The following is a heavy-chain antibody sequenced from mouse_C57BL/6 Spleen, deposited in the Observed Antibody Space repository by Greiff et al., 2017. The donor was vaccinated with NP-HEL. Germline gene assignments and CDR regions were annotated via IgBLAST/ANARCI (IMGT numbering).Heavy chain of an antibody. Sequence: VQLQQSGAELARPGASVKLSCTASGYTFTSYGISWVKQRTGQGLEWIGEIYPRSGNTYYNEKFKGKATLTADKSSSTAYMELRSLTSEDSAVCFCARKATVVATRGLAYWGQGTTVTVSS. CDR2: IYPRSGNT. J-gene: IGHJ2*01. CDR1: GYTFTSYG. D-gene: IGHD1-1*01. V-gene: IGHV1-81*01. CDR3: ARKATVVATRGLAY.